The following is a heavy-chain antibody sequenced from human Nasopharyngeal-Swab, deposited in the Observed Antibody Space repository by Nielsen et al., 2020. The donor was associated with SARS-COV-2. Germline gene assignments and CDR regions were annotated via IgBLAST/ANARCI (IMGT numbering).Heavy chain of an antibody. D-gene: IGHD6-13*01. Sequence: TLSLTCTVSGGSISSGGYYWSWIRQHPGKGLEWIGYIYYSGSTYYNPSLKSRVTISVDTSKNQFSLKLSSVTAADTAVYYCARERAAAGHFDYWGQGTLVTVSS. J-gene: IGHJ4*02. V-gene: IGHV4-31*03. CDR1: GGSISSGGYY. CDR3: ARERAAAGHFDY. CDR2: IYYSGST.